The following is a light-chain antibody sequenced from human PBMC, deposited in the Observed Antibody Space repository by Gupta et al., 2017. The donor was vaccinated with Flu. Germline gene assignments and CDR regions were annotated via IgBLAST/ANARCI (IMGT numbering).Light chain of an antibody. V-gene: IGLV8-61*01. CDR2: STN. CDR1: SGLVATSHH. J-gene: IGLJ3*02. Sequence: TCGLISGLVATSHHPSWYQQTPGQAPRTLIYSTNIRSSGVPDRFSGSLGGNKAALTITGAQADDESHYYCVRHMGSDIYLFGGGTKLPAL. CDR3: VRHMGSDIYL.